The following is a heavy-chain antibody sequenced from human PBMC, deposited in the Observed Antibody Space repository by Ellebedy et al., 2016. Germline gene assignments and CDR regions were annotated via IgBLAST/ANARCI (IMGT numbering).Heavy chain of an antibody. CDR2: IYPGDSDT. V-gene: IGHV5-51*01. CDR1: GYRFTSYW. Sequence: GGSLRLSXKGPGYRFTSYWIGWVRQMPGKGLEWMGIIYPGDSDTRYSPSFQGQVTISADKSISTAYLQWSSLKASDTAMYYCARLISSSSWYSDYWGQGTLVTVSS. D-gene: IGHD6-13*01. J-gene: IGHJ4*02. CDR3: ARLISSSSWYSDY.